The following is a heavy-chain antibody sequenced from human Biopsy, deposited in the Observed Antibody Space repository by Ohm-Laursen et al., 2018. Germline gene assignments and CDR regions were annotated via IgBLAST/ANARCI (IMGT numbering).Heavy chain of an antibody. CDR2: IIPIPNVA. Sequence: SSVKVSCKASGDSFTSYAIGWVRQAPGQGLEWMGGIIPIPNVATYAQRFQGRITITADESTSKAYMELSSLTSDDTAVYFCARGEGSSWFDPWGHGTLVTVSS. CDR1: GDSFTSYA. CDR3: ARGEGSSWFDP. D-gene: IGHD1-26*01. V-gene: IGHV1-69*01. J-gene: IGHJ5*02.